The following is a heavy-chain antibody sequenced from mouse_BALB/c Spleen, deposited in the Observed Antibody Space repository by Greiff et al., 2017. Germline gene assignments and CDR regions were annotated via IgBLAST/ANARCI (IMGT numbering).Heavy chain of an antibody. J-gene: IGHJ4*01. V-gene: IGHV5-6-3*01. CDR1: GFTFSSYG. D-gene: IGHD2-14*01. Sequence: EVQLQESGGGLVQPGGSLKLSCAASGFTFSSYGMSWVRQTPDKRLELVATINSNGGSTYYPDSVKGRFTISRDNAKNTLYLQMSSLKSEDTAMYYCARGKDYRYDDAMDYWGQGTSVTVSS. CDR2: INSNGGST. CDR3: ARGKDYRYDDAMDY.